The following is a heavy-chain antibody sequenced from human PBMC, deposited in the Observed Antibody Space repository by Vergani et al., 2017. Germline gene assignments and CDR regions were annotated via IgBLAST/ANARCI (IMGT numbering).Heavy chain of an antibody. CDR3: SRGQVLLLFLAHGHYYMDV. J-gene: IGHJ6*03. CDR1: GYSISSGYY. V-gene: IGHV4-38-2*01. Sequence: QVQLQESGPGLVKPSETLSLTCAVSGYSISSGYYWGWIRQPPGKGLEWIGSIYHSGSTYYNPSLKSRVTISVDTSKNQFSLKLSSVTAADTAVYYCSRGQVLLLFLAHGHYYMDVWGKGTTVTVSS. D-gene: IGHD3-10*01. CDR2: IYHSGST.